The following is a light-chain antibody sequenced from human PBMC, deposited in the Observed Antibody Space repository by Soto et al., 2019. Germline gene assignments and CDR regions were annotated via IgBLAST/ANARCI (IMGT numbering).Light chain of an antibody. Sequence: EIGMTQYSGTLAVSPGERCTLSCRASLDISSNLAWYHQKPGQAPRLLTYGSSTRATGIPARFSGSGSGTEFTLTISSLQSEDFAVYYCQQYNNWPWTFGQGTKVDTK. CDR2: GSS. CDR1: LDISSN. V-gene: IGKV3-15*01. CDR3: QQYNNWPWT. J-gene: IGKJ1*01.